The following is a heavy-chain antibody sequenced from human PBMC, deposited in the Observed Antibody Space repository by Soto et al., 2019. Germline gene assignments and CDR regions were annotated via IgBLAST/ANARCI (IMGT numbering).Heavy chain of an antibody. D-gene: IGHD2-8*01. CDR2: IYYSGST. J-gene: IGHJ6*02. CDR3: ARGVYADNYYYGMDV. CDR1: GGSVSSGSYY. V-gene: IGHV4-61*01. Sequence: QVQLQESGPGLVKPSETLSLTCTVSGGSVSSGSYYWSWIRQPPGKGLEWIGYIYYSGSTNYNPSLKSRVTISVDPSKSQFSLKLSSVTAADTAVYYCARGVYADNYYYGMDVWGQGTTVTVSS.